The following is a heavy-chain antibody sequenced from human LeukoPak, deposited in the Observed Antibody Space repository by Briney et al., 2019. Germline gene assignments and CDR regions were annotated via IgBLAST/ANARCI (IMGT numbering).Heavy chain of an antibody. J-gene: IGHJ4*02. CDR2: ISGSGGST. D-gene: IGHD3-10*01. Sequence: GGSLRLSCAASGFTFSSYAMSWVRQTPGKGLEWVSTISGSGGSTFYADSVKGRSTISRDNPKNTVDLQMNSLRAEDTAVYYCVKVSSNYYGSGSYQTLDYWGQGTLVTVSS. CDR3: VKVSSNYYGSGSYQTLDY. V-gene: IGHV3-23*01. CDR1: GFTFSSYA.